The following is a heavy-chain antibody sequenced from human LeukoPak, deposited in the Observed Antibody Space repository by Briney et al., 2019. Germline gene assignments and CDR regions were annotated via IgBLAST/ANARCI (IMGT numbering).Heavy chain of an antibody. Sequence: PSETLSLTCTVSGGSISSYYWSWIRQPPGKGLEWIGYIYYSGSTNYNPSLKSRVTISVDTSKNQFSLKLSSVTAADTAVYYCARGSGGYNSWWGSWGQGTLVTVSS. D-gene: IGHD5-24*01. CDR3: ARGSGGYNSWWGS. V-gene: IGHV4-59*12. J-gene: IGHJ4*02. CDR2: IYYSGST. CDR1: GGSISSYY.